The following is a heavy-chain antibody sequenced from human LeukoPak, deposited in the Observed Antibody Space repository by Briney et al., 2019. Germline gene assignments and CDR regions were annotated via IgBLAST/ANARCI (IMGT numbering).Heavy chain of an antibody. CDR2: ISTSGEST. Sequence: GGSLRLSCAASGFTFSSYAMSWVRQAPGKGLEWVSRISTSGESTYYADSVNGRFTISRDNSKNTLYLQMNSLRAEDTAVYYCAKDRSGWHYFDYWGQGTLVTVSS. V-gene: IGHV3-23*01. CDR1: GFTFSSYA. CDR3: AKDRSGWHYFDY. D-gene: IGHD6-19*01. J-gene: IGHJ4*02.